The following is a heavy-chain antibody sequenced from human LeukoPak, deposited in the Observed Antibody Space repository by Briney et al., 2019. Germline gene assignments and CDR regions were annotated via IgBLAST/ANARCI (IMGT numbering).Heavy chain of an antibody. CDR2: TRNKANSYTT. CDR1: GFTFSDHY. J-gene: IGHJ4*02. D-gene: IGHD1-26*01. V-gene: IGHV3-72*01. CDR3: ASSAPKRSGSYFQFDY. Sequence: PGGSLGLSCAASGFTFSDHYMDWVRQAPGKGLEWVGRTRNKANSYTTEYAASVKGRFTISRDDSKNSLYLQMNSLKTEDTAVYYCASSAPKRSGSYFQFDYWGQGTLVTVSS.